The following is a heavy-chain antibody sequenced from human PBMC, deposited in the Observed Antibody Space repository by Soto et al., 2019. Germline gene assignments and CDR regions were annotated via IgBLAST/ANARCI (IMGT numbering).Heavy chain of an antibody. CDR3: AKGVSIAAASYNWFDP. V-gene: IGHV3-23*01. CDR2: ISGSGGST. Sequence: AGGSLRLSCAASGFTFSSYAMSWVRQAPGKGLEWVSAISGSGGSTYYADSVKGRFTISRDNSKNTLYLQMNSLRAEDTAVYYCAKGVSIAAASYNWFDPWGQGTLVTVSS. D-gene: IGHD6-13*01. J-gene: IGHJ5*02. CDR1: GFTFSSYA.